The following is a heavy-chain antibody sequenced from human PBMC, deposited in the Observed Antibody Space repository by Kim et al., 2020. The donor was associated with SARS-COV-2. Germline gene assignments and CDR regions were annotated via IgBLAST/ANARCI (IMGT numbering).Heavy chain of an antibody. CDR2: ISSNGGST. V-gene: IGHV3-64*01. CDR1: GFTFSSYA. Sequence: GWSLRLSCAASGFTFSSYAMHWVRQAPGKGLEYVSAISSNGGSTYYANSVKGRFTISRDNSKNTLYLQMGSLRAEDMAVYYCARECAYCGGETYDAFDIWGQGTMVTVSS. J-gene: IGHJ3*02. D-gene: IGHD2-21*01. CDR3: ARECAYCGGETYDAFDI.